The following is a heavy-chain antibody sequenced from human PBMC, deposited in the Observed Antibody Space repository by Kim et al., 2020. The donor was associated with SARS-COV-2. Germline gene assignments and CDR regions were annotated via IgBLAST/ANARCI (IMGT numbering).Heavy chain of an antibody. Sequence: GGSLRLSCAASGFTFSYHWLHWVRQAPGKGLVWVSRINSDGRITTYADSVKGRFTISRDNAKNTLYLEMNNLRVEDTAFYYYARVPHYDSSGYYFDYWGQGTLVSVS. D-gene: IGHD3-22*01. CDR3: ARVPHYDSSGYYFDY. CDR1: GFTFSYHW. V-gene: IGHV3-74*01. J-gene: IGHJ4*02. CDR2: INSDGRIT.